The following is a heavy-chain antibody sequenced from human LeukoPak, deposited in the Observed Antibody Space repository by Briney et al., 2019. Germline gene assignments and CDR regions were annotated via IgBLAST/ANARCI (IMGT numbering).Heavy chain of an antibody. CDR1: GYTFTSYD. J-gene: IGHJ4*02. Sequence: ASVKVSCKASGYTFTSYDINWVRQATGQGLEWMGWMNPNSGNTGYAQKFQGRVTITRNTSISTAYMELSSLRSEDTAVYYCARLPYGSGSSLGYWGQGTLVTVSS. V-gene: IGHV1-8*03. CDR2: MNPNSGNT. D-gene: IGHD3-10*01. CDR3: ARLPYGSGSSLGY.